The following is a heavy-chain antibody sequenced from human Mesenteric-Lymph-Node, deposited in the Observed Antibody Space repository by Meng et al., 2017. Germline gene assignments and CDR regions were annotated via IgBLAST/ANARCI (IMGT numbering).Heavy chain of an antibody. V-gene: IGHV5-51*01. CDR2: IYPGDSDT. CDR3: ARHRSSGWYVYGMDV. D-gene: IGHD6-19*01. Sequence: GESLKISWKGSGYIFTSYWICWVRQMPGEGVEWVGIIYPGDSDTRYSRYFHGQVTISADKSISTADLQWSSLKASDTAMYYCARHRSSGWYVYGMDVWGQGTTVTVSS. CDR1: GYIFTSYW. J-gene: IGHJ6*02.